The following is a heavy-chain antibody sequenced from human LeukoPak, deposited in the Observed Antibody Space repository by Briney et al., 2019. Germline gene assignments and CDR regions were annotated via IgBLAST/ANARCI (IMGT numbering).Heavy chain of an antibody. J-gene: IGHJ3*02. D-gene: IGHD6-19*01. Sequence: GGSLRLSCAASGFTFSSYSMNWVRQAPGKGLEWVSSISSSSSYIYYADSVKGRFTISRDNSENTLYLQMNSLRAEDTAVYYCAKEDSSGWYDYAFDIWGQGTMVTVSS. CDR1: GFTFSSYS. CDR3: AKEDSSGWYDYAFDI. V-gene: IGHV3-21*04. CDR2: ISSSSSYI.